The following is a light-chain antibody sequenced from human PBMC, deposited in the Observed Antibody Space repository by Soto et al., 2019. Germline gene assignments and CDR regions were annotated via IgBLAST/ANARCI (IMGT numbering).Light chain of an antibody. CDR3: SSYTSSSTYV. Sequence: QSVLTQPASVSGSLGQSITISCTGTSSDVGGYNFVSWYQQHPGKAPKLMIYDVSNRPSGVSNRFSGSKSGNTASLTISGLQAEDEADYYCSSYTSSSTYVFGTGTKSPS. J-gene: IGLJ1*01. CDR1: SSDVGGYNF. V-gene: IGLV2-14*01. CDR2: DVS.